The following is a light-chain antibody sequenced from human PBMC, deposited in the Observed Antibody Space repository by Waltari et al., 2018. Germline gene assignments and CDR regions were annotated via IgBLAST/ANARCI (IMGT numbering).Light chain of an antibody. Sequence: QSVLTQPPPASGTPGQRVTIFCSGSNSNIGRNSVYWYQQLPGTAPKLLIYRNDQRPSGVPDRFSGSKSGTSASLAISGLRSEDEADYYCAAWDDSLSGPAFGGGTKLTVL. CDR1: NSNIGRNS. CDR2: RND. CDR3: AAWDDSLSGPA. J-gene: IGLJ2*01. V-gene: IGLV1-47*01.